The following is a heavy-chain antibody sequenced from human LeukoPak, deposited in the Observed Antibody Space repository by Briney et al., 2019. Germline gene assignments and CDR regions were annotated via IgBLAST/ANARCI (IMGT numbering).Heavy chain of an antibody. J-gene: IGHJ5*02. CDR1: GGSMSSYY. Sequence: SEPLSLTCTVSGGSMSSYYWSWIRKPPGKGLEWIGYIYYSGSTNYNPSLKSRVTLSVDTSKNQFSLNLSSVTAADTAVYYCGREVENWFDLWGQGTRVTVSS. D-gene: IGHD1-1*01. CDR3: GREVENWFDL. V-gene: IGHV4-59*01. CDR2: IYYSGST.